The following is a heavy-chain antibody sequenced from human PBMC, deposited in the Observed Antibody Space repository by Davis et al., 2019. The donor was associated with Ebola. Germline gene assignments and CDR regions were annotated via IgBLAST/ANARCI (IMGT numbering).Heavy chain of an antibody. D-gene: IGHD3-3*01. Sequence: PGGSLRLSCAASGFTFSNYAMSWVRQAPGKGLEWVSAITGSGGSTYYADSVRGRFSISRDNSKNTLYLQMNSLRAEDTAVYYCARDRAEGRWRITIFGVVGYWGQGTLVTVSS. CDR1: GFTFSNYA. CDR3: ARDRAEGRWRITIFGVVGY. J-gene: IGHJ4*02. V-gene: IGHV3-23*01. CDR2: ITGSGGST.